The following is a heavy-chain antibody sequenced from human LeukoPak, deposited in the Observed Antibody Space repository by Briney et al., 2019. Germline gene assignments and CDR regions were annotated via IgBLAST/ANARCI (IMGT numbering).Heavy chain of an antibody. CDR2: IYTSGST. V-gene: IGHV4-61*02. CDR3: AGHCSGGSCYPGAGYYMDV. D-gene: IGHD2-15*01. CDR1: GGSINSSSYY. J-gene: IGHJ6*03. Sequence: SETLSLACTVSGGSINSSSYYWSWIRQPAGKGLEWIGRIYTSGSTNYNPSLKSRVTISVDTSKNQFSLKLSSVTAADTAVYYCAGHCSGGSCYPGAGYYMDVWGKGTTVTVSS.